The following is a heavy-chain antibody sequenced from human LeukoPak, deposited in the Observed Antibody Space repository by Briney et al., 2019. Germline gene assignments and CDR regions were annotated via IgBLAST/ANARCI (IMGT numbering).Heavy chain of an antibody. Sequence: PSETLSLTCTVSGGSIISYYWSWIRQPPGKGVEWIGYIYCSGSTNYNPSLKSRVTISVDTSKNQFSLKLSSVTAADTAVYYCARDPQIWIFRVVRGGWFDPWGQGTLVTVSS. CDR1: GGSIISYY. CDR3: ARDPQIWIFRVVRGGWFDP. CDR2: IYCSGST. J-gene: IGHJ5*02. V-gene: IGHV4-59*01. D-gene: IGHD3-3*01.